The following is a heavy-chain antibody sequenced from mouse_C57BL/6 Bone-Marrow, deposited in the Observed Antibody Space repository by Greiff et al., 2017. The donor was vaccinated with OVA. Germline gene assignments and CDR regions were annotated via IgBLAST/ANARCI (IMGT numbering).Heavy chain of an antibody. CDR2: ISYDGSN. Sequence: EVKLMESGPGLVKPSQSLSLTCSVTGYSITSGYYWNWIRQFPGNKLEWMGYISYDGSNNYNPSFKNRISITRDTSKNQCFLKLNSGTTEDTATYYCAREGKMAWFAYWGQGTLVTVSA. J-gene: IGHJ3*01. CDR1: GYSITSGYY. D-gene: IGHD2-3*01. V-gene: IGHV3-6*01. CDR3: AREGKMAWFAY.